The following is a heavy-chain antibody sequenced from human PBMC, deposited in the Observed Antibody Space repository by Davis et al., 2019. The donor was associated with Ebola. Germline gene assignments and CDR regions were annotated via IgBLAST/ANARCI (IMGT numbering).Heavy chain of an antibody. CDR2: IYYSGST. J-gene: IGHJ6*02. Sequence: PSETLSLTCTVSGGSISSSSYYWGWIRQPPGKGLEWIGSIYYSGSTYSNPSLKSRVTISVDTSKNQFSLKLSSVTAADTAVYYCAREVVVVPAAILYGMDVWGQGTTVTVSS. D-gene: IGHD2-2*01. CDR1: GGSISSSSYY. CDR3: AREVVVVPAAILYGMDV. V-gene: IGHV4-39*02.